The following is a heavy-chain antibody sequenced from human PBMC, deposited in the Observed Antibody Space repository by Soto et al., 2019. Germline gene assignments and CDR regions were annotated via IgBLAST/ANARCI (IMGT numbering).Heavy chain of an antibody. V-gene: IGHV3-74*01. D-gene: IGHD6-13*01. Sequence: GGSLRLSCAASGFTFSSYWMHWVRQAPGKGLVWVSRINSDGSSITYADSVKGRFTISRDNAKNTLDLQMNSLRAEDTAVYYCARDAYSSSWYEGLDYWGQGALVTVS. CDR1: GFTFSSYW. CDR2: INSDGSSI. J-gene: IGHJ4*02. CDR3: ARDAYSSSWYEGLDY.